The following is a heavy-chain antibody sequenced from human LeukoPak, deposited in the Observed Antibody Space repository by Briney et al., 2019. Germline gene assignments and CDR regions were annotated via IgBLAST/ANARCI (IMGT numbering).Heavy chain of an antibody. CDR1: GFTFGSYW. V-gene: IGHV3-7*01. J-gene: IGHJ4*02. CDR2: INQDGNEK. CDR3: ARDRVWTVLY. Sequence: GGSLRLSCAASGFTFGSYWMSWVRQAPGKGLEWVANINQDGNEKYYVDSVKGRFTISRDNAKNSLYLQMNSLKTEDTAVYYCARDRVWTVLYWGQGTLVTVSS. D-gene: IGHD2-8*01.